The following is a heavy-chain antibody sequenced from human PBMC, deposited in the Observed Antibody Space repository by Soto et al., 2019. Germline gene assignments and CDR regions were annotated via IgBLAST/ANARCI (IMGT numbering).Heavy chain of an antibody. Sequence: GGSLRLSCAASGFTFSSYSMNWVRQAPGKGLEWVSYISSSSSTIHYSDSVKGRFTISRDNAKNSLYLQMNSLRAEDTAVYYCARFDYYDSSGYLDFGPKWGQGTLVTVSS. CDR2: ISSSSSTI. J-gene: IGHJ4*02. CDR1: GFTFSSYS. V-gene: IGHV3-48*01. D-gene: IGHD3-22*01. CDR3: ARFDYYDSSGYLDFGPK.